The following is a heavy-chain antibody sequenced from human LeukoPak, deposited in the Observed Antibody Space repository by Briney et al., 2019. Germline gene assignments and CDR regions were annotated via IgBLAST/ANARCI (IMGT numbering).Heavy chain of an antibody. J-gene: IGHJ6*02. V-gene: IGHV1-69*04. CDR2: IIPILGIA. Sequence: SVKVSCKASGGTFSSYAISWVRQAPGQGLEWMGRIIPILGIANYAQKFQGRVTITADKSTSTAYIELSSLRSEGTAVYYCARAVTAAAGMLDYYYGMDVWGQGTTVTVSS. CDR3: ARAVTAAAGMLDYYYGMDV. CDR1: GGTFSSYA. D-gene: IGHD6-13*01.